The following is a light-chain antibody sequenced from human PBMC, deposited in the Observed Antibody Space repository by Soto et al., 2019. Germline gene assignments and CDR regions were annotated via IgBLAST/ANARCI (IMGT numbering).Light chain of an antibody. CDR2: ENN. V-gene: IGLV1-51*02. Sequence: QSVLTQPPSVSAAPGQKVTISCSGTSSNIGNNYVSWYQQLPGTAPKLVIYENNRRPSGIPDRFSGSKSGTSATLGITGLQTGDEADYYCGTWDSSLSARVFGGGTKLTVL. CDR1: SSNIGNNY. CDR3: GTWDSSLSARV. J-gene: IGLJ3*02.